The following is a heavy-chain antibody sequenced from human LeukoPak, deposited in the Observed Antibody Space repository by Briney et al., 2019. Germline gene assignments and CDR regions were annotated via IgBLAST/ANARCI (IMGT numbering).Heavy chain of an antibody. V-gene: IGHV3-30-3*01. J-gene: IGHJ6*02. Sequence: HPGGSLRLSCAASGFTFSSYAMHWVRQAPGKGLEWVAVISYDGSNKYYADSVKGRFTISRDNSKNTLYLQMNSLRAEDTAVYYCARDRTYYYDSSGYYNYYYGMDAWGQGTTVTVSS. CDR3: ARDRTYYYDSSGYYNYYYGMDA. CDR2: ISYDGSNK. CDR1: GFTFSSYA. D-gene: IGHD3-22*01.